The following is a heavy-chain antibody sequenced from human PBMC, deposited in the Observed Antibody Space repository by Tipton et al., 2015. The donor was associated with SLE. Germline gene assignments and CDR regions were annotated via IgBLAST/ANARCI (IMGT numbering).Heavy chain of an antibody. D-gene: IGHD3-3*01. Sequence: TLSLTCTVSGGSISSGSYYWSWIRQPAGKGLEWIGHIYTSGSTNYNPSLKSRVTISVDTSKNQFSLKLSSVTAADTAVYYCARDRPFWSGYPTAFDIWGQGTMVTVSS. CDR2: IYTSGST. CDR1: GGSISSGSYY. V-gene: IGHV4-61*09. CDR3: ARDRPFWSGYPTAFDI. J-gene: IGHJ3*02.